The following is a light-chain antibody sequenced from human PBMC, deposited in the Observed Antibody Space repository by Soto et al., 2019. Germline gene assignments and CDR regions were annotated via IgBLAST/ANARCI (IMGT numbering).Light chain of an antibody. CDR1: QDISNY. CDR2: DAS. V-gene: IGKV1-33*01. CDR3: QQGVT. J-gene: IGKJ3*01. Sequence: DIQMTQSPSSLSASVGDRVTITCQASQDISNYLNWYQQKPGKAPKLLIYDASNLETGVPSRFRGSGSGTDCTVTSSSLQPEDIATYYCQQGVTFGPGTKVDIK.